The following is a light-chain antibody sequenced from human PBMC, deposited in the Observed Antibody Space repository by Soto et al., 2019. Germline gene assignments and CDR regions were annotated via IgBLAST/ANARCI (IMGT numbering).Light chain of an antibody. Sequence: DIQMTQSPSTLSGSVGDRVTITCRASQTISSWLAWYQQKPGKAPKLLIYKASSLERGVPSRFNGSGSGTEFTLTIPSLQPDDFATYYCQQYYTSPWTFGQGTKVDIK. V-gene: IGKV1-5*03. CDR1: QTISSW. CDR3: QQYYTSPWT. J-gene: IGKJ1*01. CDR2: KAS.